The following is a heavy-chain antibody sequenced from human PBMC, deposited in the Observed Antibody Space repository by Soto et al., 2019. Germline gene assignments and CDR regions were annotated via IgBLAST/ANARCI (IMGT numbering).Heavy chain of an antibody. J-gene: IGHJ4*02. V-gene: IGHV3-23*01. CDR1: GFTFSSYA. Sequence: GGSLRLSCAASGFTFSSYAMSWVRQAPGKGLEWVSAISGSGGSTYYADSVKGRFTISRDNSKNTLYLQMNSLRAEDTSVYYCAKDTGIVGATTFDYWGQGTLVTVSS. D-gene: IGHD1-26*01. CDR2: ISGSGGST. CDR3: AKDTGIVGATTFDY.